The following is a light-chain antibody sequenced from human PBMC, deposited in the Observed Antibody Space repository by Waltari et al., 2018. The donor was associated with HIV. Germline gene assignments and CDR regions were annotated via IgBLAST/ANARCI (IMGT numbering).Light chain of an antibody. J-gene: IGLJ2*01. V-gene: IGLV7-46*01. CDR3: LLTYGEDVV. CDR1: TGVVTRGHC. Sequence: QPVVTQEPSLTVSPGETVILTCASSTGVVTRGHCPYWFQVRPGHAPKTLIFDSNNRCAWTPARFAGSFVGGKAALTLTGAQPEEEANYYCLLTYGEDVVFGGGTKLTVL. CDR2: DSN.